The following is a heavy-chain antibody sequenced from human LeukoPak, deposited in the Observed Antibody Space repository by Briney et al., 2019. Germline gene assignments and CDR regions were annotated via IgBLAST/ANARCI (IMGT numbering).Heavy chain of an antibody. D-gene: IGHD1-26*01. Sequence: SETLSLTCTVSGGSISSGDYYWSWIRQPPGKGLEWIGYIYYSGSNYYNPSLKSRVTISVDTSKNQFSLKLSSVTAADTAVYYCARDLKGATPYYYYYYMDVWGKGTTVTVSS. V-gene: IGHV4-30-4*08. CDR2: IYYSGSN. CDR3: ARDLKGATPYYYYYYMDV. J-gene: IGHJ6*03. CDR1: GGSISSGDYY.